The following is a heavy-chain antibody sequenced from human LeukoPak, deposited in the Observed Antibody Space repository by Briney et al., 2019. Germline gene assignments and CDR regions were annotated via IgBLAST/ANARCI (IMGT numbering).Heavy chain of an antibody. Sequence: GGSLRLSCAASGFTFSDTWMHWVRQAPGEGLVWVSRIRSDGSDTRYAESVKGRFTISRDNAKNTLYLQMNSLRAEDTAVYYCAKVGLRLGGDYWGQGTLVTVSS. CDR2: IRSDGSDT. CDR1: GFTFSDTW. D-gene: IGHD3-16*01. J-gene: IGHJ4*02. V-gene: IGHV3-74*01. CDR3: AKVGLRLGGDY.